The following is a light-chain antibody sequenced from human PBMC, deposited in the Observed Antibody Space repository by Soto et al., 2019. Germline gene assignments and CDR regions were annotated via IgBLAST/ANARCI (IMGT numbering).Light chain of an antibody. CDR2: AAS. J-gene: IGKJ1*01. V-gene: IGKV1-39*01. CDR1: QSISSY. Sequence: DIHVTQSPSSLSATVGERVTIACRASQSISSYLNWYQQKPGKAPKLLIYAASSLQSGVPSRFSGSVSGTDFTLTISSLQPEDFATYYCQQSYSTPRTFGQGTKVDIK. CDR3: QQSYSTPRT.